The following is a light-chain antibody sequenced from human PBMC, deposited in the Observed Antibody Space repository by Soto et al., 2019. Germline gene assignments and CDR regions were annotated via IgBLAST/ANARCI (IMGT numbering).Light chain of an antibody. J-gene: IGKJ2*01. V-gene: IGKV1-5*01. CDR2: DVS. CDR1: QSVSSR. Sequence: DIQMTQSPSTLSASVGDRVTITCRASQSVSSRLAWYQQKRGKAPEVLISDVSRLRAGVTSRFSASGTGTEFSLTISSMQPEDFATYYCQQYDTLYTFGQGTKLEIK. CDR3: QQYDTLYT.